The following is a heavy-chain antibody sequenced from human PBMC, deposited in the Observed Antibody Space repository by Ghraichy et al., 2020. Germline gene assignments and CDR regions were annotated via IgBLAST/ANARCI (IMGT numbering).Heavy chain of an antibody. V-gene: IGHV4-59*11. D-gene: IGHD2-21*02. CDR3: ARRPSTACGGDCYSGAFDI. Sequence: SQTLSLTCIVSGGSSSSHYFNWVRQPPGKGLEWIGYISYSGSTSYNPSLKSRVTISLDTSKSQFSLKLSSLTAADTAIYFCARRPSTACGGDCYSGAFDIWGQGSTVTVSS. CDR2: ISYSGST. J-gene: IGHJ3*02. CDR1: GGSSSSHY.